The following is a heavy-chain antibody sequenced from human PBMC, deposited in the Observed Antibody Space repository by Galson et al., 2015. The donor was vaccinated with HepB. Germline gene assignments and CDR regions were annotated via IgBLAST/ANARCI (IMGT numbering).Heavy chain of an antibody. J-gene: IGHJ4*02. D-gene: IGHD3-16*01. CDR3: AREENAISYAFEF. CDR2: INPNSGST. Sequence: SVKVSCKASGYTFTSYHMHWVRQAPGQGLEWMGIINPNSGSTTYAQKLQGRVTMTRDTSTRTVYMDLSSLRFDDTAMYYCAREENAISYAFEFWGQGTLVTVSS. CDR1: GYTFTSYH. V-gene: IGHV1-46*04.